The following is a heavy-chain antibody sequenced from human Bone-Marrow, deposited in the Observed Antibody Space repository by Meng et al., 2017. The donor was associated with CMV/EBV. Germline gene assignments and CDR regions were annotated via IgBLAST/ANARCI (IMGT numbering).Heavy chain of an antibody. V-gene: IGHV3-74*01. CDR2: INGDANRP. D-gene: IGHD5-24*01. Sequence: GESLKISCVASGFTFTDYWIHWVRQPPGKGLVWVSRINGDANRPSYADSVRGRFTIFRDNAKNTVYLQMNSLSAEDTAVYYCARELVEDRRRQSDAFDIWGQGKRVTVSS. CDR3: ARELVEDRRRQSDAFDI. CDR1: GFTFTDYW. J-gene: IGHJ3*02.